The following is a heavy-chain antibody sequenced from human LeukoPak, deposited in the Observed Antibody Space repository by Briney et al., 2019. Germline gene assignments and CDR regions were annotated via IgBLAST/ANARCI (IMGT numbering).Heavy chain of an antibody. CDR2: IYTSGST. CDR1: GGSFSGYY. D-gene: IGHD4-17*01. J-gene: IGHJ4*02. Sequence: SETLSLTCAVYGGSFSGYYWSWIRQPAGKGLEWIGRIYTSGSTNYNPSLKSRVTISVDTSKNQFSLKLSSVTAADTAVYYCARDRSGGDYALGYWGQGTLVTVSS. V-gene: IGHV4-4*07. CDR3: ARDRSGGDYALGY.